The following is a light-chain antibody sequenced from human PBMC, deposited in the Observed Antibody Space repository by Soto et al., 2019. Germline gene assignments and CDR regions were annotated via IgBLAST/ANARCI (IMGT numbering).Light chain of an antibody. V-gene: IGLV2-11*01. Sequence: QSALTQPRSVSGSPGQSVTISFTGTSSDVGGYNYVSWYQQHPGKAPKLMIYDVSKRPSGVPDRFSGSKSGNTASLTISGLQAEDEADYYCCSYAGSYTWGFGGGTKLTVL. J-gene: IGLJ2*01. CDR1: SSDVGGYNY. CDR2: DVS. CDR3: CSYAGSYTWG.